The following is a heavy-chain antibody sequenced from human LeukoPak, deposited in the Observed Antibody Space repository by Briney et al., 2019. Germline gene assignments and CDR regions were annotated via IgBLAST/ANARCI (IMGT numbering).Heavy chain of an antibody. CDR2: INPNSGGT. J-gene: IGHJ5*02. D-gene: IGHD2-15*01. CDR3: ARDVRYCSGGRCYPPNWFDP. CDR1: GYTFTGYY. Sequence: ASVKVSCKASGYTFTGYYMHWVRQAPGQGLEWMGRINPNSGGTNYAQKFQGRVTMSRDTCISTAYMELSRLRSDDTAVYYCARDVRYCSGGRCYPPNWFDPWGQGTLVTVSS. V-gene: IGHV1-2*06.